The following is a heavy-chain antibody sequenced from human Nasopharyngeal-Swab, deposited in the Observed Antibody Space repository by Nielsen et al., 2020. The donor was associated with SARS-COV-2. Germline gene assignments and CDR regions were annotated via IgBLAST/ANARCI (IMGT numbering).Heavy chain of an antibody. CDR2: IDWDDDK. D-gene: IGHD6-19*01. CDR3: ARGGSGWFYYLDY. Sequence: SGPTLVKPTQTLTLTCTFSGFSLSPSGMCVSWIRHPPGKALEWLARIDWDDDKYYSTSLKTRLTISKDTSKTQVVLTMTNMDPVDTATYYCARGGSGWFYYLDYWGQGTLVTVSS. J-gene: IGHJ4*02. V-gene: IGHV2-70*11. CDR1: GFSLSPSGMC.